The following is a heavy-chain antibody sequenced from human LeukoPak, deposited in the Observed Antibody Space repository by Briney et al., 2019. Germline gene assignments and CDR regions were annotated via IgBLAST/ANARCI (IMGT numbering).Heavy chain of an antibody. CDR1: GGSISSYY. V-gene: IGHV4-59*08. D-gene: IGHD6-13*01. J-gene: IGHJ4*02. CDR2: IYYSGST. CDR3: ARYPPGIAAPDVQGFDY. Sequence: PETLSLTCTVSGGSISSYYWSWIRQPPGKGLEWSGYIYYSGSTNYNPSLKSRVTISVDTSKNQFSLRLSSVTAADTAVYYCARYPPGIAAPDVQGFDYWGQGTLVTVSS.